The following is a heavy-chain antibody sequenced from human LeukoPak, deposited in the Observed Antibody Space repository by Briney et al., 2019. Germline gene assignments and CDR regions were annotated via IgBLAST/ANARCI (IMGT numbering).Heavy chain of an antibody. CDR3: ARAQLAWDAAN. CDR2: IKQDGSEK. J-gene: IGHJ4*02. CDR1: GFTFSSYW. D-gene: IGHD6-13*01. V-gene: IGHV3-7*04. Sequence: PGGSLRLSCAASGFTFSSYWMNWVRQAPGKGLEWVANIKQDGSEKYYVGSVKGRSSVSRDNAKTSLYLQMNRLRVEDTAVYYCARAQLAWDAANWGQGTLVTVSS.